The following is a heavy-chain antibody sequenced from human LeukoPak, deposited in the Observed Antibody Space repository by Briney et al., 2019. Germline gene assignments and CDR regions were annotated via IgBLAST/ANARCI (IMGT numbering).Heavy chain of an antibody. V-gene: IGHV1-18*01. CDR1: GYTFTSYG. CDR3: ARTPDYGDSTCFDY. Sequence: GASVKVSCKASGYTFTSYGISWVRQAPGQGLEWMGWISAYNGNTNYAQKLQGRVTMTTDTSTSTAYMELRSLRSDDTAVYYYARTPDYGDSTCFDYWGQGTLVTVSS. J-gene: IGHJ4*02. D-gene: IGHD4-17*01. CDR2: ISAYNGNT.